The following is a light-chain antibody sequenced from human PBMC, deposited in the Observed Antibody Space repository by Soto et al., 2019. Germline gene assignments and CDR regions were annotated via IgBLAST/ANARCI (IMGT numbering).Light chain of an antibody. J-gene: IGLJ2*01. V-gene: IGLV2-14*01. Sequence: QSVLTQPAPVSGSPGQSITISCAGTSGDVGAYNFVTWFQQHPGKVPKLIIYDVTDRPSGVSDRFSGSKSGNTASLTISGLLAEDEADYYCGSYTTINTMIFGGGTKLTVL. CDR2: DVT. CDR1: SGDVGAYNF. CDR3: GSYTTINTMI.